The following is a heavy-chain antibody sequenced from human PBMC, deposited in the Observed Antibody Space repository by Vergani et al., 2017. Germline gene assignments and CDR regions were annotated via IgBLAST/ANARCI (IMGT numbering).Heavy chain of an antibody. CDR1: ELTFSNYA. CDR3: AKQYFVSGNYLFDY. J-gene: IGHJ4*02. V-gene: IGHV3-23*01. CDR2: ISGSGVSA. Sequence: EVQLLESGGGLVQPGGSLRLTCAASELTFSNYAMNWFRKAPGKGLEWVSGISGSGVSAYYTDSLKGRFTISRDNSKNMLFLQMNNLRTEDTAIYYCAKQYFVSGNYLFDYWGQGTLVTVSS. D-gene: IGHD3-10*01.